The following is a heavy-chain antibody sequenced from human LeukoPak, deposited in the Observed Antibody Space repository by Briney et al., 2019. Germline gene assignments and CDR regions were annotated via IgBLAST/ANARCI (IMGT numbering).Heavy chain of an antibody. J-gene: IGHJ4*02. V-gene: IGHV4-30-4*08. CDR2: IYYSGST. Sequence: SETLSLTCTVSGGSISSGDYYWSWIRQPPGKGLEWIGYIYYSGSTYYNPSLKSRVTISVDTSKNQFSLKLSSVTAADTAVYYCARVAHRCCSSTSCYNDWGQGTLVTVSS. D-gene: IGHD2-2*02. CDR3: ARVAHRCCSSTSCYND. CDR1: GGSISSGDYY.